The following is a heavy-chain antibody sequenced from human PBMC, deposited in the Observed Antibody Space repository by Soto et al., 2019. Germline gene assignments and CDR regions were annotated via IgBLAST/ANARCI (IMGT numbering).Heavy chain of an antibody. V-gene: IGHV4-39*02. CDR3: ARGPLRWLDI. CDR1: GGSISSGASY. CDR2: INHSGST. J-gene: IGHJ3*02. D-gene: IGHD4-17*01. Sequence: SETLSLTCTVSGGSISSGASYWSWIRQHPGKGLEWIGDINHSGSTNYNPSLKSRVTISVDTSKNHFSLNLSSVTAADTAVYYCARGPLRWLDIWGQGTMVTVSS.